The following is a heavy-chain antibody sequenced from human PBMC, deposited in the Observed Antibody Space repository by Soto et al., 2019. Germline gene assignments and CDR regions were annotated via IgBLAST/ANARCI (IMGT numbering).Heavy chain of an antibody. V-gene: IGHV3-33*01. CDR1: GFTFSSYG. CDR3: ARDYDDGITGTTGRVDY. J-gene: IGHJ4*02. CDR2: IWYDGSNK. D-gene: IGHD1-20*01. Sequence: PGGSLRLSCAASGFTFSSYGMHWVRQAPGKGLEWVAVIWYDGSNKYYADSVKGRFTISRDNSKNTLYLQMNSLRAEDTAVYYCARDYDDGITGTTGRVDYWGQGTLVTVSS.